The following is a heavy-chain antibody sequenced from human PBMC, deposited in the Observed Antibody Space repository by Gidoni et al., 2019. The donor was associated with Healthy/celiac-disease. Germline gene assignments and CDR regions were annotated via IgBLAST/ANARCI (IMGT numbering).Heavy chain of an antibody. V-gene: IGHV1-8*01. D-gene: IGHD3-3*01. J-gene: IGHJ5*02. Sequence: QVQLVQSGAEVKKPGASVKVSCKASGYTFTSYDINWVRQATGQGLEWMGWMNPNSGNTGYAQKFQGRVTMTRNTSISTAYMELSSLRSEDTAVYYCARGLFEWINGVRFWALPRRFDPWGQGTLVTVSS. CDR2: MNPNSGNT. CDR1: GYTFTSYD. CDR3: ARGLFEWINGVRFWALPRRFDP.